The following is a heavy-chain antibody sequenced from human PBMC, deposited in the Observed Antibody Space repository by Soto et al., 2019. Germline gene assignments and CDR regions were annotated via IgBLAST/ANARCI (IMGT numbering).Heavy chain of an antibody. CDR3: ARAYCSTTSCSRAFFDY. Sequence: GGSLRLSCAASGFTFSDYYMNWVRQAPGKGLEWVGRSRNKANSYTTEYAPSVKGGFSISRDGSENSLYLQMNSLKTEDTAMYYCARAYCSTTSCSRAFFDYWGQGTLVTVSS. CDR2: SRNKANSYTT. J-gene: IGHJ4*02. V-gene: IGHV3-72*01. CDR1: GFTFSDYY. D-gene: IGHD2-2*01.